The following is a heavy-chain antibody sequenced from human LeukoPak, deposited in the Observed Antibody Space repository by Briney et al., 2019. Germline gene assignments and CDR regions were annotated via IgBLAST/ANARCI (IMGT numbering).Heavy chain of an antibody. CDR2: ISSSSSYI. CDR1: GFTFSSYS. D-gene: IGHD3-16*01. V-gene: IGHV3-21*01. CDR3: ARDRLGWFGGFAY. Sequence: GGSLRLSCAASGFTFSSYSMNWVRQAPGKGLEWVSSISSSSSYIYYADSVKGRFTISRDNAKNSLYLQMNSLRAEDTAVFYCARDRLGWFGGFAYWGRGTLVTVSS. J-gene: IGHJ4*02.